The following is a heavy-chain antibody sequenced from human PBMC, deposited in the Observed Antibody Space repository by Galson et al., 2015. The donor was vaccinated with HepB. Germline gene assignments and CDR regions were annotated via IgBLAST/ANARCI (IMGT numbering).Heavy chain of an antibody. V-gene: IGHV3-21*06. CDR3: ARGRGDIGGCYAFDY. CDR2: VSSSSIYK. CDR1: GFTFSTYS. J-gene: IGHJ4*02. Sequence: SLRLSCAASGFTFSTYSLNWVRQAPGKGLEWVSAVSSSSIYKYYADSVKGRFTISRDNAKSSLYVQMNNLRVEDTAVYYCARGRGDIGGCYAFDYWGKGALVTVSS. D-gene: IGHD3-22*01.